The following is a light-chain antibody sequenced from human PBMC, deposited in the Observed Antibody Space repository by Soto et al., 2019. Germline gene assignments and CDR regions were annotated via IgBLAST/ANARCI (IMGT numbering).Light chain of an antibody. V-gene: IGLV2-14*01. Sequence: QSVLTQPASVSGSPGQSITISCTGTSSDIGRYNYVSWYQQYPGKAPKFMIYGVSNRPPGVSNRFSGSKSGNTASLTISGLQAEDEADYYCSSYISSSTYVFGTGTKVTVL. CDR3: SSYISSSTYV. J-gene: IGLJ1*01. CDR1: SSDIGRYNY. CDR2: GVS.